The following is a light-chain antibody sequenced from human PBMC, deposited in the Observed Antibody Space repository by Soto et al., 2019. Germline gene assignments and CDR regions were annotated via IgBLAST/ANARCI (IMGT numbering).Light chain of an antibody. V-gene: IGLV2-14*01. CDR1: FSDINTYNF. CDR2: DVS. CDR3: CTYTGTSWV. Sequence: QSVLTQPASVSGSPRQSITISCTGTFSDINTYNFVSWFRQHPGKAPKLMIYDVSSRPSGVSDRFSGSKSGKTASLTISGLQAEDEADYYCCTYTGTSWVFGGGTKLTVL. J-gene: IGLJ3*02.